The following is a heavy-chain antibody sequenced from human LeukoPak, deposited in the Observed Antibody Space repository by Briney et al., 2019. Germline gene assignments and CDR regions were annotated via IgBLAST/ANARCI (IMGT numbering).Heavy chain of an antibody. CDR2: ISYDGSNK. Sequence: PGGSLRLSCAASGFTFSSYAMHWVRQVPGKGLEWVAVISYDGSNKYYADSVKGRFTISRDNSKNTLYLQMNSLRAEDTAVYYCARGGYYDSSGYFGYWGQGTLVTVSS. CDR3: ARGGYYDSSGYFGY. D-gene: IGHD3-22*01. J-gene: IGHJ4*02. V-gene: IGHV3-30*04. CDR1: GFTFSSYA.